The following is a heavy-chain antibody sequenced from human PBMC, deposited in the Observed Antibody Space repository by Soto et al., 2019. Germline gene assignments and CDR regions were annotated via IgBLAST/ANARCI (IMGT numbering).Heavy chain of an antibody. CDR3: ARDRSGSYYEDY. CDR1: GYTFTSYD. Sequence: ASVKVSCKASGYTFTSYDINWVRQATGQGLEWMGWMNPNSGNTGYAQKFQGRVTMTRNTSISTAYMELSSLRSEDTAVYYCARDRSGSYYEDYWGQGTLVTVSS. CDR2: MNPNSGNT. J-gene: IGHJ4*02. D-gene: IGHD1-26*01. V-gene: IGHV1-8*01.